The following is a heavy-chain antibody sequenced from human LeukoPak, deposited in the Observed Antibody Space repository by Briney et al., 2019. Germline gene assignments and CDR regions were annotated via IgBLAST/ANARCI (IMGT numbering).Heavy chain of an antibody. CDR3: ARGGGYYYDSSGYYQSYYYYGMDV. J-gene: IGHJ6*02. V-gene: IGHV3-7*01. D-gene: IGHD3-22*01. CDR2: IKQDGSEK. Sequence: GGSLRLSCAASGFTFSSYWMSWVRQAPGKGLEWVANIKQDGSEKYYVDSVKGRFTISRDNAKNLLYLQMNSLRAEDTAVYYCARGGGYYYDSSGYYQSYYYYGMDVWGQGTTVTVSS. CDR1: GFTFSSYW.